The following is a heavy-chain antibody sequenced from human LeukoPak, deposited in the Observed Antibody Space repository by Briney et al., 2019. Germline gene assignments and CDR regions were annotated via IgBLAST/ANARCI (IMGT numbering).Heavy chain of an antibody. CDR3: ARGTNWDYYYYHMDV. CDR2: IYSGGST. CDR1: GFTVSSNY. D-gene: IGHD7-27*01. J-gene: IGHJ6*03. Sequence: GGSLRLSCAASGFTVSSNYMSWVRQAPGKGLEWVSVIYSGGSTYYADSVKGRFTISRDNSKNTLYLQMNSLRAEDTAVYYCARGTNWDYYYYHMDVWGKGTTVTVSS. V-gene: IGHV3-53*01.